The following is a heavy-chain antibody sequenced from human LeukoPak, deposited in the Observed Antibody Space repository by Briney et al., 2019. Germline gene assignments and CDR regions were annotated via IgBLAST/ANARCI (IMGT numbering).Heavy chain of an antibody. V-gene: IGHV3-7*01. CDR2: IKHAGSET. J-gene: IGHJ6*04. CDR3: AELGITMIGGV. Sequence: PGGSLRLSCAASGFTFSSYWMTWVRQAPGKGLEWVANIKHAGSETYYVDSVKGRFTISRDNAKNSLYLQMNSLRAEDTAVYYCAELGITMIGGVWGKGTTVTISS. D-gene: IGHD3-10*02. CDR1: GFTFSSYW.